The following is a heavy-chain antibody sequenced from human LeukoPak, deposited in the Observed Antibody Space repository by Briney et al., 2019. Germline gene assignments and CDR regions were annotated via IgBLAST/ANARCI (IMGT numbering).Heavy chain of an antibody. D-gene: IGHD3-16*01. CDR1: GYPFITYY. CDR2: INPKNGDT. V-gene: IGHV1-2*02. Sequence: ASVKVSCKASGYPFITYYIHWVRQAPGQGLEWMGCINPKNGDTNYAQKFQGRVTMTRDTSIATACMEVSRLRFDDTAVYFCARAGYDYGDSSDYWGQGTLVTVSS. CDR3: ARAGYDYGDSSDY. J-gene: IGHJ4*02.